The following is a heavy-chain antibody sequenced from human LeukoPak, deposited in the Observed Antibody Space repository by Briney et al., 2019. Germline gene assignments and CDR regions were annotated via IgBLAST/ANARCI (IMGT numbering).Heavy chain of an antibody. CDR2: INPSSGST. V-gene: IGHV1-46*01. CDR1: GNTFTTDQ. J-gene: IGHJ4*02. Sequence: GASVKVSCKASGNTFTTDQMHWVRQAPGQGLEWMGIINPSSGSTSYAQKFQGRVTVTRDTSTGTVYMELSSLRSEDTALYYCAREYGTGGLDYWGQGTLVTVSS. D-gene: IGHD2-8*02. CDR3: AREYGTGGLDY.